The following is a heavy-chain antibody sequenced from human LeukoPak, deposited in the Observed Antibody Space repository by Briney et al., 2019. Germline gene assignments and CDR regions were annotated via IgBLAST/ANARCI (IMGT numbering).Heavy chain of an antibody. CDR3: AKHPKRYSSSWSPTGY. V-gene: IGHV3-7*03. D-gene: IGHD6-13*01. CDR1: GFTFSSYW. CDR2: INQGGTEK. J-gene: IGHJ4*02. Sequence: GGSLRLSCAASGFTFSSYWMSWVRQAPGKGLEWVANINQGGTEKYYVDSVKGRFTVSRDYAKNSLYLQMNSLRAEDTAVYYCAKHPKRYSSSWSPTGYWGQGTLVTVSS.